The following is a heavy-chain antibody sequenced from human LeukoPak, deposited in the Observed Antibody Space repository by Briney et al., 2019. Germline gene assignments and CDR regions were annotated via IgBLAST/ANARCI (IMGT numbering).Heavy chain of an antibody. D-gene: IGHD2-15*01. CDR1: GFTFSSYD. CDR3: ARLLLTTGGDYYGMDV. V-gene: IGHV4-59*08. CDR2: IYYSGST. J-gene: IGHJ6*02. Sequence: PGGSLRLSCAASGFTFSSYDMNWVRQAPGKGLEWVGYIYYSGSTNYNPSLKSRVTISVDTSKNQFSLELSSVTAADTAVYYCARLLLTTGGDYYGMDVWDQGTTVTVSS.